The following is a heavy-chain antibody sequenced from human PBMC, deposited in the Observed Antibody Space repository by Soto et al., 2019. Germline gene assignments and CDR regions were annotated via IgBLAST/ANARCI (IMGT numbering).Heavy chain of an antibody. Sequence: ASVKVSCKASGYTFTSYGISWVRQAPGQGLEWKGWISAYNGNTNHAQKLQGRVTMTTDTSTSTAYLELRSLRSDDTAVYYCAREYYYDSSGYGVREFDPWGQGTLVTV. CDR3: AREYYYDSSGYGVREFDP. J-gene: IGHJ5*02. D-gene: IGHD3-22*01. CDR2: ISAYNGNT. CDR1: GYTFTSYG. V-gene: IGHV1-18*01.